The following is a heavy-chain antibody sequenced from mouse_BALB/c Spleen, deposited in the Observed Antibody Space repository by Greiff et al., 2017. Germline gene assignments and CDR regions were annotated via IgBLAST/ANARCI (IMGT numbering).Heavy chain of an antibody. CDR1: GFSLTSYG. CDR2: IWGGGST. V-gene: IGHV2-2*02. J-gene: IGHJ3*01. CDR3: ASTAWFAY. Sequence: VMLVESGPGLVQPSQSLSITCTVSGFSLTSYGVHWVRQSPGKGLEWLGVIWGGGSTDYNAAFISRLSISKDNSKSQVFFKMNSLQANDTAIYYCASTAWFAYWGQGTLVTVSA. D-gene: IGHD1-1*01.